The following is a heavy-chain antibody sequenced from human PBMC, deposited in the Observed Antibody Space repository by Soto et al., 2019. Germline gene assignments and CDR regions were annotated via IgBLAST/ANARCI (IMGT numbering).Heavy chain of an antibody. D-gene: IGHD3-10*01. CDR1: GFTFSNYD. V-gene: IGHV3-13*01. CDR3: ARAGATQYYYGMDV. CDR2: IDSAADT. Sequence: EVQLVESGGGLVQPGGSLRLSCAASGFTFSNYDMHWVRQSSEKGLEWVSAIDSAADTYYPASVKGRFTISGEDAKNSLYLQLTGLRAGDTAVYYFARAGATQYYYGMDVWGQGTTVIVSS. J-gene: IGHJ6*02.